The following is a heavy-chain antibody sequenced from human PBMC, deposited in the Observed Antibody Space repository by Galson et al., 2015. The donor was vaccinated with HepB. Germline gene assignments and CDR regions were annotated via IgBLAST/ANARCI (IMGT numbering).Heavy chain of an antibody. Sequence: SLRLSCAASGFTFSGYYMRWIRQAPGKGLEWVSYNSTTSSYTNYADSVKGRFTISRDSAKNSLYLQMDSLRAEDTAVYYCARARYSWNDVGYFDYWGQGTLVIVSS. CDR2: NSTTSSYT. V-gene: IGHV3-11*05. CDR1: GFTFSGYY. D-gene: IGHD1-1*01. CDR3: ARARYSWNDVGYFDY. J-gene: IGHJ4*02.